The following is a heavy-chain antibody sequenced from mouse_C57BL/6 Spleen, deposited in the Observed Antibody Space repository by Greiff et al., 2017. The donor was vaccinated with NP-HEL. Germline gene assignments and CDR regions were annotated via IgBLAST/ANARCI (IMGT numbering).Heavy chain of an antibody. J-gene: IGHJ4*01. CDR1: GYTFTGYW. V-gene: IGHV1-9*01. Sequence: QVQLQQSGAELMKPGASVKLSCKATGYTFTGYWIEWVKQRPGHGLEWIGEILPGSGSTNYNEKFKGKATFTADTSSNTAYMQLRSMATEDSAIDYCARDDYDGAMDYWGQGTSVTVSS. D-gene: IGHD2-4*01. CDR3: ARDDYDGAMDY. CDR2: ILPGSGST.